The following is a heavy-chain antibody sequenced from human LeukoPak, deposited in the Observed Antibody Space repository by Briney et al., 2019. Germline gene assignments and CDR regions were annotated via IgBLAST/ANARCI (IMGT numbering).Heavy chain of an antibody. D-gene: IGHD5-18*01. CDR2: IIPIFGTA. CDR3: AVVDTAMALYQYYFDY. J-gene: IGHJ4*02. Sequence: GSSVKVSCKASGGTFSSYAISWVRQAPGQGLEWMGRIIPIFGTANYAQKFQGRVTITTDESTSTAYMELSSLRSEDTAVYYCAVVDTAMALYQYYFDYWGQGTLVTVSS. CDR1: GGTFSSYA. V-gene: IGHV1-69*05.